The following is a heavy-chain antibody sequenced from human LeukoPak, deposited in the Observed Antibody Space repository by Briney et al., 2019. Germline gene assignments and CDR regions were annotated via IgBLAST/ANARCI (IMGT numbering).Heavy chain of an antibody. Sequence: ASVTVSCQASGYTFTVYYMQWVRQAPGQGLEWMGWINPNSGGTNYAQKFQDRVTMTRDTSISTAYMQLSRLRSDDTAVYYCARDYGDASTFDYWGQGTLVTVSS. CDR1: GYTFTVYY. D-gene: IGHD4-17*01. J-gene: IGHJ4*02. CDR3: ARDYGDASTFDY. V-gene: IGHV1-2*02. CDR2: INPNSGGT.